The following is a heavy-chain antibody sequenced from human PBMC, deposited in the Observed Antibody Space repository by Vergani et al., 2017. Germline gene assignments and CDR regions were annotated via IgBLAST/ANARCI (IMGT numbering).Heavy chain of an antibody. J-gene: IGHJ6*03. V-gene: IGHV4-31*11. CDR2: IFYSGTT. Sequence: QVQLQESGPGVVKPSQTLSLTCAVPGGSISSGDHCWTWIRQRPGKGLEWIGYIFYSGTTYDHPSLRSRLTISVDTSQNQFSLKLRSVTAADTAVYYCARVDTQVPATSHFYYMDVWGKGTTVVVSS. D-gene: IGHD6-25*01. CDR3: ARVDTQVPATSHFYYMDV. CDR1: GGSISSGDHC.